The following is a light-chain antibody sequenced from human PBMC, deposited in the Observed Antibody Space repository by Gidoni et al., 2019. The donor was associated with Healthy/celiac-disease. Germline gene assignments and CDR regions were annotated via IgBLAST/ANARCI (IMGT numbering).Light chain of an antibody. V-gene: IGKV1-9*01. J-gene: IGKJ3*01. CDR1: QGISSY. CDR3: QQLNSYPPG. Sequence: DIQLTQSPSFLSASVGDRVTITCRASQGISSYLAWYHQKPGNAPKLLIYAASTLQSGVPSRFCGGGSGTEFTLTISSLQPEDFATYYCQQLNSYPPGFGPGTKVEIK. CDR2: AAS.